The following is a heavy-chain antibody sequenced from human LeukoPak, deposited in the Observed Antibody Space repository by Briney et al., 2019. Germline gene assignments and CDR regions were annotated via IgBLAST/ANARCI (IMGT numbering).Heavy chain of an antibody. CDR1: GYTFTSYY. J-gene: IGHJ4*02. Sequence: ASVKVSFKASGYTFTSYYMHWVRQAPGQGLEWMGIINPSGGSTSYAQKFQGRVTMTRDTSTSTVYMELSSLRSEDTAVYYCARESRRVRSFDWGQGTLVTVSS. CDR3: ARESRRVRSFD. CDR2: INPSGGST. V-gene: IGHV1-46*01. D-gene: IGHD3-10*01.